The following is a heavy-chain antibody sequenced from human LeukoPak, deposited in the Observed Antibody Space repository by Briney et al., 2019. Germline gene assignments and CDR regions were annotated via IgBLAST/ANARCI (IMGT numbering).Heavy chain of an antibody. Sequence: GGSLRLSCAASGFTFNNYAMNWVRQAPGKGLEWVSGLIENGATTYYANSVKGRFSISRDNSMNTVYLQMNNLRAEDTAVYYCVKDYRVGSSPAFGDFWGQGTLVTVSS. CDR3: VKDYRVGSSPAFGDF. CDR1: GFTFNNYA. J-gene: IGHJ4*02. D-gene: IGHD1-26*01. V-gene: IGHV3-23*01. CDR2: LIENGATT.